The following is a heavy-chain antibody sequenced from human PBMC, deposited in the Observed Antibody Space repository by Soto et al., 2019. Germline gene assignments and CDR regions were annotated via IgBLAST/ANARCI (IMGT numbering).Heavy chain of an antibody. CDR2: IYYSGST. Sequence: SETLSLTCTVSGASMLSGGYYWTWIRQAPGKGLEWIGYIYYSGSTYCNPSLESRVAISLDTSRSQFSLTLHSVTAADTAIYYCARDRHNNFFDPWGQGTLVTVSS. CDR1: GASMLSGGYY. V-gene: IGHV4-31*03. J-gene: IGHJ5*02. D-gene: IGHD6-6*01. CDR3: ARDRHNNFFDP.